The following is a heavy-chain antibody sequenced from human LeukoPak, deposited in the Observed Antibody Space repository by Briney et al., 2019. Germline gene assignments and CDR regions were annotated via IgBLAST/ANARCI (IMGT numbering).Heavy chain of an antibody. V-gene: IGHV3-23*01. CDR2: ISGGGGST. Sequence: GGSLRLSRVASGFTFSSYSMNWVRQAPGKGLEWVSAISGGGGSTYYADSVKRRFTISRDNSKNTLYLQMNSMRAEDTVAYYCANEVVGASGEYWGEGALVTVSS. J-gene: IGHJ4*02. CDR1: GFTFSSYS. CDR3: ANEVVGASGEY. D-gene: IGHD1-26*01.